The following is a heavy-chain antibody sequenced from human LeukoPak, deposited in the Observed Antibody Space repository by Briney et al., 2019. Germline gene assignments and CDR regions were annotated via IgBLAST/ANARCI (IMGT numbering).Heavy chain of an antibody. CDR1: GFTVSSNY. CDR2: IYSGGNT. J-gene: IGHJ3*02. Sequence: GGSLRLSCAASGFTVSSNYMSWVRQAPGKGLEWVSVIYSGGNTYYADSVKGRFTISRDNSKNTLYLQMNSLRAEDTAVYYCARLSIAARPGAFDIWGQGTMVTVSS. CDR3: ARLSIAARPGAFDI. V-gene: IGHV3-53*01. D-gene: IGHD6-6*01.